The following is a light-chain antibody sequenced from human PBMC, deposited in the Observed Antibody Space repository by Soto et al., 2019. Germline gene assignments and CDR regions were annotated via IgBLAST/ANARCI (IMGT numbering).Light chain of an antibody. J-gene: IGKJ1*01. CDR3: QQYGSSGT. CDR1: QSVTSN. V-gene: IGKV3-20*01. CDR2: GAS. Sequence: EIVMTQSPATLSVSPGERATLSCRASQSVTSNLAWYQQKPGQTPRVLIYGASNRATGIPDRFSGSGSGTDFTLTISRLEPEDFAVYYCQQYGSSGTFGQGTMVDIK.